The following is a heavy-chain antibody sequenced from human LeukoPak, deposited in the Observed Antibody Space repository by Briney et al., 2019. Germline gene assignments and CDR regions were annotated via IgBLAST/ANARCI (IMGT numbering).Heavy chain of an antibody. V-gene: IGHV4-61*02. D-gene: IGHD5-18*01. CDR3: ARGLYSYGYEVEYYFDY. Sequence: SQTLSLTCTVSGGSISSGSYYWSWIRQPAGKGLEWIGRIYTSGSTNYNPSLKSRVTISVDTSKNQFSLKLSSVTAADTAVYYCARGLYSYGYEVEYYFDYWGQGTLVTVSS. CDR2: IYTSGST. J-gene: IGHJ4*02. CDR1: GGSISSGSYY.